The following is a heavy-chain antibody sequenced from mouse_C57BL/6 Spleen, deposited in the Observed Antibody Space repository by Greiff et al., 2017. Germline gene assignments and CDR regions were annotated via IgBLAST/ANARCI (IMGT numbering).Heavy chain of an antibody. CDR1: GFSLTSYA. D-gene: IGHD2-2*01. J-gene: IGHJ4*01. CDR2: IWTGGGT. V-gene: IGHV2-9-1*01. CDR3: ARKRGSTMVTSYYAMDY. Sequence: VKLQESGPGLVAPSQSLSITCTVSGFSLTSYAISWVRQPPGKGLEWLGVIWTGGGTNYNSALKSRLSISKDNSKSQVFLKMNSLQTDDTARYYCARKRGSTMVTSYYAMDYWGQGTSVTVSS.